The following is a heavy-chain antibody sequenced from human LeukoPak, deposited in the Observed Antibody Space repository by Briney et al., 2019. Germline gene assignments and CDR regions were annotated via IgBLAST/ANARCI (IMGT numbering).Heavy chain of an antibody. D-gene: IGHD3-10*01. J-gene: IGHJ3*02. CDR3: ARGRRVRVLMCACDI. CDR1: GGSFSGYY. Sequence: PSETLSLTCAVYGGSFSGYYWSWIRQPPGKGLEWIGEINHSGSTNYNPSLKSRVTISVDTSKNQFSLKLSSVTAADTAVYYCARGRRVRVLMCACDIWGQGTMVTVSS. CDR2: INHSGST. V-gene: IGHV4-34*01.